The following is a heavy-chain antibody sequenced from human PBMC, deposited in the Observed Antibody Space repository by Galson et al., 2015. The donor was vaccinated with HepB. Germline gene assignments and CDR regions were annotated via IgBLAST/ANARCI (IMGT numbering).Heavy chain of an antibody. J-gene: IGHJ4*02. Sequence: ETLSLTCAVYGGSFSGYYWSWIRQPPGKGLEWIGEINHSGSTNYNPSLKSRVTISVDTSKNQFSLKLSSVTAADTAVYYCARGGTYYYGSGRQDFDYWGQGTLVTVSS. CDR3: ARGGTYYYGSGRQDFDY. V-gene: IGHV4-34*01. CDR2: INHSGST. D-gene: IGHD3-10*01. CDR1: GGSFSGYY.